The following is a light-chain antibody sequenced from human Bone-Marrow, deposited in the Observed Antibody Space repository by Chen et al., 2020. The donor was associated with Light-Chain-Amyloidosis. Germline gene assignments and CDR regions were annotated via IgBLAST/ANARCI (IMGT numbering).Light chain of an antibody. CDR2: DAS. Sequence: DIQMTQSPSTLSASLGDRVTITCRASQSISHWLAWYQQKPGKAPKLLIFDASNLQSGVPSRFSGSGSGTQFTLTISSLQPDDFATYYCQQYDNYWTFGQGTQVEIK. CDR1: QSISHW. J-gene: IGKJ1*01. CDR3: QQYDNYWT. V-gene: IGKV1-5*01.